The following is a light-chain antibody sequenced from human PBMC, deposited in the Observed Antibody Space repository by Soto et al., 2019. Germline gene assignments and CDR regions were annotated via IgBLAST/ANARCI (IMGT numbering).Light chain of an antibody. CDR2: GSS. V-gene: IGKV3-20*01. J-gene: IGKJ1*01. Sequence: EILLTQSPDSLSLSPGDRATLSCRASQSFSSTFVAWYQQKPGQAPRLLIYGSSSRGTGIPDRFSGSGSGTDFTHNISRLEPEDFAVYYGQQYASSVTFGQGTKVEIK. CDR3: QQYASSVT. CDR1: QSFSSTF.